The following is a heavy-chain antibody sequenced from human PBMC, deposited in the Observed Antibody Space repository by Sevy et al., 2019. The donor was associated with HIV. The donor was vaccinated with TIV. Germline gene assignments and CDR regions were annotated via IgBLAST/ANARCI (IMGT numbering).Heavy chain of an antibody. Sequence: ASVKVSCKASGYTFTSYGISWVRQAPGQGLEWMGWISAYNGNTNYAQKLQGRVTMTTDTSTSTAYMELRSLRSDDTAVYYCARTYGSGSYYESGGFDYWGHGTLVTVSS. V-gene: IGHV1-18*01. CDR3: ARTYGSGSYYESGGFDY. CDR1: GYTFTSYG. J-gene: IGHJ4*01. CDR2: ISAYNGNT. D-gene: IGHD3-10*01.